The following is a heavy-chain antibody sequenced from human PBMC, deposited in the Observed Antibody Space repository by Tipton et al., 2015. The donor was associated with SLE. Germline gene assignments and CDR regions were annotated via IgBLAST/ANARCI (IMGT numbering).Heavy chain of an antibody. J-gene: IGHJ3*01. D-gene: IGHD6-13*01. CDR1: GFTFTDYW. CDR2: MYPGDSDT. CDR3: ARLDSSNRDAFDL. V-gene: IGHV5-51*01. Sequence: SLRLSCAASGFTFTDYWIGWVRQMPGKGLEWMGIMYPGDSDTTYSPSFQGQVTMSGDKSINTAYLQWSSLKASDTAMYYCARLDSSNRDAFDLWGQGTMVTVSS.